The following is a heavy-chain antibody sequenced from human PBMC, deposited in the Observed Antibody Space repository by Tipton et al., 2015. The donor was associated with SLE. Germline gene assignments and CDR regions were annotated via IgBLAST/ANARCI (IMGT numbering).Heavy chain of an antibody. J-gene: IGHJ6*02. CDR1: GYTFTDHG. CDR2: INTGNADT. CDR3: ASLPGGNSLGEYGVDV. V-gene: IGHV1-3*04. Sequence: QSGPEVKKPGASVKLSCEASGYTFTDHGLHWVRQAPGQRPEWMGWINTGNADTRYSQKFQGRVTIIGDTSATTVYMELSSLTSEDTAVYYCASLPGGNSLGEYGVDVWGQGTTVTVSS. D-gene: IGHD3-16*01.